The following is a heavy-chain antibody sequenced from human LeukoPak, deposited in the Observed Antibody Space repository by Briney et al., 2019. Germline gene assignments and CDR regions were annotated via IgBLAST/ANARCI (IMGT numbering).Heavy chain of an antibody. CDR2: IYYSGST. V-gene: IGHV4-59*01. Sequence: SETLSLTCTVSGGSISTYYWNWIRQPPGKGLEWIGYIYYSGSTNYNPSLKSRVTISVDTSKNQFSLKLSSVTAADTAVYYCARARGDYVRFDYWGQGTLVTVSS. D-gene: IGHD4-17*01. CDR1: GGSISTYY. CDR3: ARARGDYVRFDY. J-gene: IGHJ4*02.